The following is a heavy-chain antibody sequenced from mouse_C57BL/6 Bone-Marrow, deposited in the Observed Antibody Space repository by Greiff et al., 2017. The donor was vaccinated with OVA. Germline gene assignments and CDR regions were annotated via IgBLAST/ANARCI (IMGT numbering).Heavy chain of an antibody. CDR3: ARALYYGSTWFAY. CDR2: INPNNGGT. D-gene: IGHD1-1*01. J-gene: IGHJ3*01. Sequence: VQLQQSEPELVKPGASVKIPCKASGYTFTDYNMDWVKQSHVKSLEWIGDINPNNGGTIYNQKFKGKATLTVDKSSSTAYMELRSLTSEDTAVYYCARALYYGSTWFAYWAKGLWSLSLQ. V-gene: IGHV1-18*01. CDR1: GYTFTDYN.